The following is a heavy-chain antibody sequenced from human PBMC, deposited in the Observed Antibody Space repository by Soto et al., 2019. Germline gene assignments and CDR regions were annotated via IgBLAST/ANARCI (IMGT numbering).Heavy chain of an antibody. D-gene: IGHD5-12*01. J-gene: IGHJ4*02. Sequence: PGESLKISCKGSGYSFTSYWISWVRQMPGKGLEWMGRIDPSDSYTNHSPSLQGNVTISAEKSISTAYLKWRRLKASDTAMYYCARDSGYDFNYWGQGTLVTVSS. CDR3: ARDSGYDFNY. CDR1: GYSFTSYW. V-gene: IGHV5-10-1*01. CDR2: IDPSDSYT.